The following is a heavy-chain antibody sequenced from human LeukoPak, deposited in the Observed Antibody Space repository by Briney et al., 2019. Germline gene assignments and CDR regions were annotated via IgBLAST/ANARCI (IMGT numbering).Heavy chain of an antibody. D-gene: IGHD3-3*01. CDR2: IYYSGST. CDR1: GGSISSYY. J-gene: IGHJ4*02. Sequence: SETLSLTCTVSGGSISSYYWSWIRQPPGKGPEWIGYIYYSGSTNYNPSLKSRVTISVDTSKNQFSLKLSSVTAADTAVYFCARGAEYYAIWRGYAGYSDYWGQGISVTVSS. CDR3: ARGAEYYAIWRGYAGYSDY. V-gene: IGHV4-59*08.